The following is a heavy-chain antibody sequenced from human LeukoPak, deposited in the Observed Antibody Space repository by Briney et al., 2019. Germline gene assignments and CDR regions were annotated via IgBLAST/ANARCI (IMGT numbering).Heavy chain of an antibody. CDR1: GFTFSSYA. CDR2: ISGSGGST. V-gene: IGHV3-23*01. Sequence: RGSLRLSCAASGFTFSSYAMSWVRQAPGKGLEWVSAISGSGGSTYYADSVKGRFTISRDNSKNTLYLQMNSLRAEDTAVYYCAKRSVIANAYYYYYMDVWGKGTTVTVSS. D-gene: IGHD2-21*01. J-gene: IGHJ6*03. CDR3: AKRSVIANAYYYYYMDV.